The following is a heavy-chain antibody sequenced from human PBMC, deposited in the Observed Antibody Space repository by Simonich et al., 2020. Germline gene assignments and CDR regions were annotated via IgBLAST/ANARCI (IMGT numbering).Heavy chain of an antibody. D-gene: IGHD5-12*01. CDR3: ARHDRWLQFYFDY. CDR2: IYYSGGT. V-gene: IGHV4-59*08. CDR1: GGSISSYY. J-gene: IGHJ4*02. Sequence: QVQLQESGPGLVKPSETLSLTCTVSGGSISSYYWRWIRQPPGKGLEWIGYIYYSGGTNYTPSLKSRGTISVDTSKNQFSLKLSSVTAADTAVYYCARHDRWLQFYFDYWGQGTLVTVSS.